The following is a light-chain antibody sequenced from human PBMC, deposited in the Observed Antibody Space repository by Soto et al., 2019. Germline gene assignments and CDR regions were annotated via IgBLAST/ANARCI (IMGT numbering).Light chain of an antibody. V-gene: IGKV3-15*01. CDR3: QQYNNWPPDRT. J-gene: IGKJ1*01. Sequence: EIVMTQSPATLSVSPGERATLSCRASQSVSSNLAWYQQKPGQAPRLLIYGASTRSTGIPGRFSGSGSGTEFTLTISSLQSEDFAIYFCQQYNNWPPDRTFGQGTKVEIK. CDR1: QSVSSN. CDR2: GAS.